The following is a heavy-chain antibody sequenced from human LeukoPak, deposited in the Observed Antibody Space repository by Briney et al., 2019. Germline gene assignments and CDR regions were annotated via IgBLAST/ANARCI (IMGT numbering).Heavy chain of an antibody. V-gene: IGHV1-18*01. CDR3: AREAAAGVYFEY. CDR2: VSAYNGNT. Sequence: GASAKVSCKASGYTFTSYDISWVRQAPGQGLEWMGWVSAYNGNTNYVHHLQGRVTMTTDTSTTTAYMELRSLRSDDTAIYYCAREAAAGVYFEYWGQGTLVTVSS. J-gene: IGHJ4*02. D-gene: IGHD6-13*01. CDR1: GYTFTSYD.